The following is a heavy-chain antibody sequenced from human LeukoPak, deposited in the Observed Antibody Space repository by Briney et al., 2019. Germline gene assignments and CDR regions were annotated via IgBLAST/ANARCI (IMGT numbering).Heavy chain of an antibody. V-gene: IGHV3-11*04. CDR2: ISSSGSTI. CDR3: ARDRGTTPKYYYGTDV. J-gene: IGHJ6*02. Sequence: GGSLRLSCAASGFTFSDYYMSWIRQAPGKGLEWVSYISSSGSTIYYADSVKGRFAISRDNFKNALYLQMNSLRAEDTAVYYCARDRGTTPKYYYGTDVWGQGTTVAVSS. D-gene: IGHD2-2*01. CDR1: GFTFSDYY.